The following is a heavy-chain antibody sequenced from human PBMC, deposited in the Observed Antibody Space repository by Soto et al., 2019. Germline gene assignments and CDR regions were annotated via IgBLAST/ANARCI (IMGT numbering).Heavy chain of an antibody. CDR2: ISAYNGNT. Sequence: ASVKVSCKASGYTFTSYGISWLRQAPGQGLEWMGWISAYNGNTKYAHKLQGRVTTSTDTSTRTAYMQMRSLRSHDKVVYYCATYTSSHGAMDVWAQGTIVSVCS. V-gene: IGHV1-18*01. CDR1: GYTFTSYG. D-gene: IGHD6-6*01. CDR3: ATYTSSHGAMDV. J-gene: IGHJ6*02.